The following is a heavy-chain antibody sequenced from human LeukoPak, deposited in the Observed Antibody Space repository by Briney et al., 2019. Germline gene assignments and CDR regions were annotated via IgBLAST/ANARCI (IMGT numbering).Heavy chain of an antibody. CDR2: ISSSSSYI. Sequence: PGGSLRLSSAASGFTFSSYSMNWVRQAPGKGLEWVSSISSSSSYIYYADSVKGRFTISRDNSKNTLYLQMNSLRTEDTAVYYCAKDEVTRGYYYVDVWGKGTTVTVSS. D-gene: IGHD4-11*01. CDR3: AKDEVTRGYYYVDV. V-gene: IGHV3-21*01. J-gene: IGHJ6*03. CDR1: GFTFSSYS.